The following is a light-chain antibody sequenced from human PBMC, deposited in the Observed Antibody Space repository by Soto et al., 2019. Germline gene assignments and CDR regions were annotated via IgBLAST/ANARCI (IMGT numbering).Light chain of an antibody. Sequence: AIQMTQSPSSLSASVGDRVTITCRASQDIRNELGWYQQRPGKAPKALIYGTSNLQSWVPSRFSVSGFGTDFTLTISSLQPEDFATYYFLQDPSYPLTFGQGTQVESK. CDR3: LQDPSYPLT. J-gene: IGKJ1*01. CDR2: GTS. V-gene: IGKV1-6*01. CDR1: QDIRNE.